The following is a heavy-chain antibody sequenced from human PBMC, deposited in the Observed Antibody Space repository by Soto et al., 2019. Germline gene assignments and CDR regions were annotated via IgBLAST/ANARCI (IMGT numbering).Heavy chain of an antibody. CDR1: GGTFSSYA. CDR3: ARDQGIVVVPAAPLYGMDV. V-gene: IGHV1-69*13. CDR2: IIPIFGTA. J-gene: IGHJ6*02. D-gene: IGHD2-2*01. Sequence: VASVKVSCKASGGTFSSYAISWVRQAPGQGLEWMGGIIPIFGTANYAQKFQGRVTITADESTSTAYMELSSLRSEDTAVYYCARDQGIVVVPAAPLYGMDVWGQGTTVTVSS.